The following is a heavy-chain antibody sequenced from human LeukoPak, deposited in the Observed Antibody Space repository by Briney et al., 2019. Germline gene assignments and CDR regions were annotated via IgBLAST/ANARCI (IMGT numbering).Heavy chain of an antibody. Sequence: ASVKLSFNASGYALTDFYIHWVRQAPGQGLEYVGLVTPKSGDTYSPQRFQGRVTMTRDASISTAYMGLSSLRSDGPGVYFCARGSGDDERAWAYWGQGTLVTVSS. CDR2: VTPKSGDT. J-gene: IGHJ4*02. V-gene: IGHV1-2*02. CDR3: ARGSGDDERAWAY. D-gene: IGHD1-1*01. CDR1: GYALTDFY.